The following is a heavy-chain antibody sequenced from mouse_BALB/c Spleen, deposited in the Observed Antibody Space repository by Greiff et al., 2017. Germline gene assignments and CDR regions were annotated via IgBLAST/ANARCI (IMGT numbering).Heavy chain of an antibody. CDR1: GYSITSDYA. CDR2: ISYSGST. V-gene: IGHV3-2*02. J-gene: IGHJ4*01. CDR3: ATLDSSGSYAMDY. Sequence: EVMLVESGPGLVKPSQSLSLTCTVTGYSITSDYAWNWIRQFPGNKLEWMGYISYSGSTSYNPSLKSRISITRDTSKNQFFLQLNSVTTEDTATYYCATLDSSGSYAMDYWGQGTSVTVSS. D-gene: IGHD3-2*01.